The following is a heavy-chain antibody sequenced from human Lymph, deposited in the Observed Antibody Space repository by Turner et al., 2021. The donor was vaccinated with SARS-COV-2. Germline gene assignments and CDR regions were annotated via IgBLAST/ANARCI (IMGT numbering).Heavy chain of an antibody. CDR3: ARGTVNNWIDP. J-gene: IGHJ5*02. V-gene: IGHV4-59*01. Sequence: QVQLQESGPRLVKPLETLSLTCTVSGGSMNSNYWRWIRQPPGKRLEWIGNIYYRGSTNYNPSLESRVTISVDTSRNQFSLNLTSVTAADTAIYYCARGTVNNWIDPWGQGTLVTVSS. D-gene: IGHD2-21*02. CDR1: GGSMNSNY. CDR2: IYYRGST.